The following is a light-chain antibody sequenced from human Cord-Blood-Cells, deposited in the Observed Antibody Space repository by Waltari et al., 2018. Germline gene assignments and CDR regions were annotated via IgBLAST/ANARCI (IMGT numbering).Light chain of an antibody. CDR2: AAS. J-gene: IGKJ1*01. CDR3: QQSYSTPPWT. Sequence: DIQMSQSPSSLSASVGDRVTITCRASQSIRSYLNWYQQKQGKAPKLLIDAASSLQSGVPSRFSGSGSGTDFTLTISSLQPEDFATYYCQQSYSTPPWTFGQGTKVEIK. V-gene: IGKV1-39*01. CDR1: QSIRSY.